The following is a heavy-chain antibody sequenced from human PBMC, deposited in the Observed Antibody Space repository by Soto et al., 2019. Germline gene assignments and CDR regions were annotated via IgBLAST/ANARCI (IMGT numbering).Heavy chain of an antibody. D-gene: IGHD3-10*01. J-gene: IGHJ4*02. Sequence: QVQLVQSGAELKKPGASVKVSCKASGYTFSNYDMNWVRQATGQGPEWIGWVNPNNGDTGYAQKFQGRVTLTTDISTTTAYMELTTLRSEDTAISYCAKVSRKGSAIDCDYWGQGTLITVSS. CDR1: GYTFSNYD. CDR3: AKVSRKGSAIDCDY. CDR2: VNPNNGDT. V-gene: IGHV1-8*01.